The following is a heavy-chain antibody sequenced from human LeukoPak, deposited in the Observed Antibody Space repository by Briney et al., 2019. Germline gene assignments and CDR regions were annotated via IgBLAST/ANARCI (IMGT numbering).Heavy chain of an antibody. D-gene: IGHD3-3*01. CDR2: INHSGST. Sequence: PSETLSLTCAVYGGSFSGYYWSWIRQPPGKGLEWIGEINHSGSTNYNPSLKSRVTISVDTSKNQFSLKLSSVTAADTAVYYCARGWSGWFDPWDQATLVTVCS. V-gene: IGHV4-34*01. J-gene: IGHJ5*02. CDR3: ARGWSGWFDP. CDR1: GGSFSGYY.